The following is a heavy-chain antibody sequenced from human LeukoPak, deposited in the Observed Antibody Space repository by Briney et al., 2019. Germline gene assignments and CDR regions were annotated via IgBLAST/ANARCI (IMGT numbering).Heavy chain of an antibody. V-gene: IGHV1-2*02. CDR2: INPNSGDT. CDR3: ARVADGYYFDY. CDR1: GYTLTGYY. Sequence: GASVKVSCKASGYTLTGYYIHWVRQAPGQGLDWMGWINPNSGDTNYAQKFQGRVTLTSDTSISTAYMELTRLTSDDTAVYHCARVADGYYFDYWGQGTLVTVSS. J-gene: IGHJ4*02. D-gene: IGHD6-25*01.